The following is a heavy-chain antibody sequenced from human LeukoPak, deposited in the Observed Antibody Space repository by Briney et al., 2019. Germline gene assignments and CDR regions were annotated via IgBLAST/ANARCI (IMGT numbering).Heavy chain of an antibody. D-gene: IGHD5-18*01. CDR3: ARERGYSYGSGAFDI. Sequence: MASETLSLTCTVSGGSVTGYYWSWIRQPPGKGLEWIGYIYYSGSTNYNPSLKSRVTISVDTSKNQFSLKLSSVTAADTAVYYCARERGYSYGSGAFDIWGQGTMVTVSS. V-gene: IGHV4-59*08. J-gene: IGHJ3*02. CDR1: GGSVTGYY. CDR2: IYYSGST.